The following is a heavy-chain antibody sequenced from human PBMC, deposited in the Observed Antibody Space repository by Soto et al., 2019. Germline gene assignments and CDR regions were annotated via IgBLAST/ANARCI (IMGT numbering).Heavy chain of an antibody. CDR3: ASQGLYYYGLDV. J-gene: IGHJ6*02. V-gene: IGHV3-74*01. CDR1: GFPFSTYW. Sequence: GGSPRLSCAASGFPFSTYWMHWVRQAPGKGPVWVSRINNDGSTTRYADSVKGRFTISRDNAKNTLYLQMNSLRAEDTAVYYCASQGLYYYGLDVWGQGTTVTVS. CDR2: INNDGSTT.